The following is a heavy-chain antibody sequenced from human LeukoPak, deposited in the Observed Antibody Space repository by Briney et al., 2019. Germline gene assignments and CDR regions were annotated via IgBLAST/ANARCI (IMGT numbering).Heavy chain of an antibody. Sequence: SETLSLTCTVSGGSISSYYWSWIRQPPGKGLEWIGYIYDSGSTNYNPSLKSRVTISMDTSKNQFSLKLSSVTAADTAVYYCARRSSNWYFDYWGQGTLVTVSS. J-gene: IGHJ4*02. V-gene: IGHV4-59*08. CDR3: ARRSSNWYFDY. D-gene: IGHD4-11*01. CDR2: IYDSGST. CDR1: GGSISSYY.